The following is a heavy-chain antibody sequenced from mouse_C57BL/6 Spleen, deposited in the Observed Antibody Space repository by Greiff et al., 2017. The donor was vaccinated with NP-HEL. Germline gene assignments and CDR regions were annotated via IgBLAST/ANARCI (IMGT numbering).Heavy chain of an antibody. J-gene: IGHJ2*01. D-gene: IGHD1-1*01. V-gene: IGHV1-20*01. CDR3: ARKGNYYDSSYDDY. Sequence: VQLQQPGPELVKPGDSVKIFCKASGYSFTGYFMNWVMQSHGKSLEWIGRINPYNGDTFYNQKFKGKATLTVDKSSSTAHMELRSLTSEDSAVYYCARKGNYYDSSYDDYWGQGTTLTVSS. CDR1: GYSFTGYF. CDR2: INPYNGDT.